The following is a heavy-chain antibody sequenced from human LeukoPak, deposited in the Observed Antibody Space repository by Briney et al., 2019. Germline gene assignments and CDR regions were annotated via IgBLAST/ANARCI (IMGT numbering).Heavy chain of an antibody. V-gene: IGHV3-21*01. D-gene: IGHD3-10*01. CDR2: ISSSSSYI. Sequence: GGSLKLSCAASGFTFSSYSMNLVRQAPGKGLKWVSSISSSSSYIYYADSVKGRFTIPRDNAKNSLYLQMNSLRAGDTAVYYCARAHGDWFDPWGQGTLVTVSS. CDR3: ARAHGDWFDP. CDR1: GFTFSSYS. J-gene: IGHJ5*02.